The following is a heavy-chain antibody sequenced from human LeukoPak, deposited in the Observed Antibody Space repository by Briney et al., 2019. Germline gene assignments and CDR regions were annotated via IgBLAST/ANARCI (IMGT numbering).Heavy chain of an antibody. CDR1: GFTFTIYW. CDR3: ARLYCSGGSCYLGYDY. V-gene: IGHV5-51*01. Sequence: GESLKISCRGSGFTFTIYWIGWVRQMPGKGLEWMGIIYSGDSDTRYSPSFQGQVTISADKSISTAYLQWSSLKASDTAMYYCARLYCSGGSCYLGYDYWGQGTLVTVSS. J-gene: IGHJ4*02. CDR2: IYSGDSDT. D-gene: IGHD2-15*01.